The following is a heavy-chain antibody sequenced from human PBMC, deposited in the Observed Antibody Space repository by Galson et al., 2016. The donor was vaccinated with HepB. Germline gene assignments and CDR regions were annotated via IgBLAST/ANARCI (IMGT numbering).Heavy chain of an antibody. J-gene: IGHJ2*01. D-gene: IGHD3-16*01. V-gene: IGHV4-59*08. CDR1: GGSISSYY. CDR3: ARHSRYAPWYLDL. CDR2: IYYSGST. Sequence: SETLSLTCTVSGGSISSYYWSWIRQPPGKGLEWIGYIYYSGSTNYNPSLKSRVTISVDTSKNQFSLKLSSVTAADTAVYSCARHSRYAPWYLDLWGRGTLVTVSS.